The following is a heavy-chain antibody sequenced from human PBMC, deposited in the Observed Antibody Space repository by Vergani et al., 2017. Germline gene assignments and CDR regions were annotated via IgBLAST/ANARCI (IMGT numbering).Heavy chain of an antibody. CDR2: IRDKAYNYAT. Sequence: EVHLVESGGGLVQPGESLKLSCATSGLTFSDSAIHWVRQTSGKGLEWIGRIRDKAYNYATVYAVSVKVRFTISRDDSKTTAYLQMNGLTTEDTAVYYCVYDLCVGYVSGDVWGKGTTVIVAS. V-gene: IGHV3-73*02. CDR3: VYDLCVGYVSGDV. J-gene: IGHJ6*04. D-gene: IGHD3-3*01. CDR1: GLTFSDSA.